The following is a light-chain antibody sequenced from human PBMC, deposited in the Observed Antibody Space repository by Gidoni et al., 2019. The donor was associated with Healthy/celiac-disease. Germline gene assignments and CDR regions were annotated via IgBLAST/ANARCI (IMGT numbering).Light chain of an antibody. CDR2: GAS. CDR3: QQYNNWTPWT. Sequence: EIVMTPSPATLSVSPGERATLSCRASQSVSSNLAWYQQKPGQAPRILIYGASTRATSIPARCSGSRSGTEFTITISSLQSEDFAVYYCQQYNNWTPWTFGQGTKVEIK. V-gene: IGKV3-15*01. J-gene: IGKJ1*01. CDR1: QSVSSN.